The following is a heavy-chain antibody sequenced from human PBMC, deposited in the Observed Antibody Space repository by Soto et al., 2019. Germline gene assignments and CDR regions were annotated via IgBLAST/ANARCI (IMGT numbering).Heavy chain of an antibody. CDR3: ARDSPPIAS. CDR1: GYTFTSYA. Sequence: QVQLVQSGAEVKKPGASVKVSCKASGYTFTSYAISWVRQAPGQGLEWMGWISAYNGNTNCAQNLQGRVTMATDTPTSSAYLALRRIRTADTAVYYCARDSPPIASWGQGTLVTVSA. V-gene: IGHV1-18*01. D-gene: IGHD3-3*02. J-gene: IGHJ4*02. CDR2: ISAYNGNT.